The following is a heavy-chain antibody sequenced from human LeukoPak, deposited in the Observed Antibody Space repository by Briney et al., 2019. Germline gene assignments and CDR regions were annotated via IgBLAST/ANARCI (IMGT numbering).Heavy chain of an antibody. D-gene: IGHD6-13*01. CDR2: MNPNSGNT. Sequence: ASVKVSCKAFGYTFTSYDINWVRQATGQGLEWMGWMNPNSGNTGYAQKFQGRVTMTRNTSISTAYMELSSLRSEDTAVYYCARVRTRRYSSSWYWFDPWGQGTLVTVSS. V-gene: IGHV1-8*01. CDR1: GYTFTSYD. CDR3: ARVRTRRYSSSWYWFDP. J-gene: IGHJ5*02.